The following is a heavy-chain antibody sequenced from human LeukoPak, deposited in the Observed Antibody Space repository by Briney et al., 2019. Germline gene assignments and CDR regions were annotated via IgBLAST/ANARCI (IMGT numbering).Heavy chain of an antibody. CDR3: AKDGRDYDILTGYFDY. D-gene: IGHD3-9*01. Sequence: GGSLRLSCAASGFTFSSYGMHWVRQAPGKGLEWVAFIRYDGSNKYYADSVKGRFTISRDNSKNSLYLQMNSLRTEDTALYYCAKDGRDYDILTGYFDYWGQGTLVTVSS. J-gene: IGHJ4*02. CDR1: GFTFSSYG. V-gene: IGHV3-30*02. CDR2: IRYDGSNK.